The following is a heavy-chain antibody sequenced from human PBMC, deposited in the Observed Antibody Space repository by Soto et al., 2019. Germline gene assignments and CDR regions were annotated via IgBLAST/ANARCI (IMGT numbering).Heavy chain of an antibody. J-gene: IGHJ4*02. V-gene: IGHV3-30-3*01. Sequence: QVQLVESGGGVVQPGRSLRLSCAASGFTFSSYAMHWVRQAPGKGLEWVAVISYDGSNKYYADSVKGRFTISRDNSKNTLYLQMNSLRAEDTAVYYCARAPHSSGWLFDYWGQGTLVTVSS. CDR3: ARAPHSSGWLFDY. D-gene: IGHD6-19*01. CDR1: GFTFSSYA. CDR2: ISYDGSNK.